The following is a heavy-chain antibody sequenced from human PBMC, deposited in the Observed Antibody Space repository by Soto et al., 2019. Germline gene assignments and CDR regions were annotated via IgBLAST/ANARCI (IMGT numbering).Heavy chain of an antibody. V-gene: IGHV3-23*01. J-gene: IGHJ4*02. CDR3: AKTVPPKWLVDKY. D-gene: IGHD6-19*01. CDR2: ISGSAGST. Sequence: EVQLLESGGGLVRPGGSLRLSCVASGFTFSDYGMSWVRQAPGKGLEWVSAISGSAGSTYYADSVKGRFTVSRDNSKNTLYLQMNSLRAEDTAVYYCAKTVPPKWLVDKYWGQGTLVTVSS. CDR1: GFTFSDYG.